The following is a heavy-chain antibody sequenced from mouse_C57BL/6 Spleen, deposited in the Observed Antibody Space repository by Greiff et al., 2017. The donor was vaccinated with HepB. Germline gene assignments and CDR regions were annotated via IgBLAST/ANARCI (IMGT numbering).Heavy chain of an antibody. J-gene: IGHJ4*01. CDR1: GYTFTSYW. V-gene: IGHV1-53*01. CDR2: INPSNGGT. CDR3: AREAAYDYYAMDY. Sequence: QVQLQQPGTELVKPGASVKLSCKASGYTFTSYWMHWVKQRPGQGLEWIGNINPSNGGTNYNEKFKSKATLTVDKSSSTAYMQLCSLTSEDSAVYYCAREAAYDYYAMDYWGQGTSVTVSS. D-gene: IGHD6-5*01.